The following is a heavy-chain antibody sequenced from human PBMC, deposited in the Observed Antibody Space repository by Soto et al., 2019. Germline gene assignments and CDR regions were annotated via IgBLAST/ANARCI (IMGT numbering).Heavy chain of an antibody. V-gene: IGHV4-31*03. J-gene: IGHJ4*02. CDR1: GVTVSSDAYY. D-gene: IGHD6-25*01. Sequence: SETLSLTCSVSGVTVSSDAYYWSWIHQHPGKGLEWIGNIYHSGNTYYSPSLKSRVVISLDTSNNQFSLTLTSVTAADTAVYYCARYRFSGNKWSKFDYWGRGTLVTVSS. CDR2: IYHSGNT. CDR3: ARYRFSGNKWSKFDY.